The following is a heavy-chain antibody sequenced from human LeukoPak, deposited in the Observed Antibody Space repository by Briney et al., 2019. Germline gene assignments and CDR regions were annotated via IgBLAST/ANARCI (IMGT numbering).Heavy chain of an antibody. CDR3: ASRYYYDSSGYYNVDY. V-gene: IGHV3-53*01. D-gene: IGHD3-22*01. Sequence: GGSLRLSCAASGFTVSSKYMSWVRQAPGKGLEWVSIIYSGGSTYYADSVKGRFTISRDNSKNTLYLQMNSLRAEDTAVYYCASRYYYDSSGYYNVDYRGQGTLVTVSS. J-gene: IGHJ4*02. CDR1: GFTVSSKY. CDR2: IYSGGST.